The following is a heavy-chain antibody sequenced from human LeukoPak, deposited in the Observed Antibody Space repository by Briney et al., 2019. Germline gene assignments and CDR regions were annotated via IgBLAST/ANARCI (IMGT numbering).Heavy chain of an antibody. CDR1: GFTFSSYS. D-gene: IGHD5-18*01. J-gene: IGHJ6*02. Sequence: GGSLRPSCAASGFTFSSYSMNWVRQAPGKGLEWVSSISSSSSYIYYADSVKGRFTISRDNAKNSLYLQMNSLRAEDTAVYYCASFFGYGYEYYYGMDVWGQGTTVTVSS. CDR2: ISSSSSYI. V-gene: IGHV3-21*01. CDR3: ASFFGYGYEYYYGMDV.